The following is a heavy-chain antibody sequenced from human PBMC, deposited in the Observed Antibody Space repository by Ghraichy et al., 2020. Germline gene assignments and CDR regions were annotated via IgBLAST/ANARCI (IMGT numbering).Heavy chain of an antibody. Sequence: GSLRLSCAASGFTYNKYWMSWVRQAPGKGLEWVANMNQDGSEKYYVDSVKGRFTISRDNAKNSLYLQMNSLRAEDTAVYYCAKADWGSVDYWGQGTLVTGSS. CDR1: GFTYNKYW. CDR2: MNQDGSEK. CDR3: AKADWGSVDY. D-gene: IGHD3/OR15-3a*01. V-gene: IGHV3-7*03. J-gene: IGHJ4*02.